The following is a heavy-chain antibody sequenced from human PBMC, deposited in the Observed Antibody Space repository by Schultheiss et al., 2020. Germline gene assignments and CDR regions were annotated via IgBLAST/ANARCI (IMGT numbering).Heavy chain of an antibody. CDR2: INWNGGST. J-gene: IGHJ6*02. D-gene: IGHD3-16*01. Sequence: WGSLRLSCAASGFSFSYYGMHWVRQAPGKGLEWVSGINWNGGSTGYADSVKGRFTISRDNSKNTLYLQMNSLRAEDTAVYYCARGLGGNYYYYGMDVWGQGTTVTVSS. CDR1: GFSFSYYG. CDR3: ARGLGGNYYYYGMDV. V-gene: IGHV3-NL1*01.